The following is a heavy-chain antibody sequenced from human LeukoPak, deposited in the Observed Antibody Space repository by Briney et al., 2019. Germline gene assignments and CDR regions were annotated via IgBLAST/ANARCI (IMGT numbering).Heavy chain of an antibody. D-gene: IGHD5-24*01. CDR1: GYSISSGYY. CDR3: ARDLDGQFDP. Sequence: SETLSLTCAVSGYSISSGYYWGWIRQPPGKGLEWIGSIYHSGSTYYNPSLKSRVTISVDTSKNQFSPKLSSVTAADTAVYYCARDLDGQFDPWGQGTLVTVSS. CDR2: IYHSGST. V-gene: IGHV4-38-2*02. J-gene: IGHJ5*02.